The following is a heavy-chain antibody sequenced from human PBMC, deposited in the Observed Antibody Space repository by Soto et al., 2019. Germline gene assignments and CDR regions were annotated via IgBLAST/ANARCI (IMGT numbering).Heavy chain of an antibody. CDR3: ARDGPTGYFDWIDY. CDR2: IKQDGSEK. D-gene: IGHD3-9*01. J-gene: IGHJ4*02. CDR1: GFTYSSDW. V-gene: IGHV3-7*03. Sequence: GGSLRLSCAASGFTYSSDWMSWVRQAPGKGLEWVANIKQDGSEKYYVDSVKGRFTISRDNAKNSLYLQMNSLRAEDTAVYYCARDGPTGYFDWIDYWGQGTLVTVSS.